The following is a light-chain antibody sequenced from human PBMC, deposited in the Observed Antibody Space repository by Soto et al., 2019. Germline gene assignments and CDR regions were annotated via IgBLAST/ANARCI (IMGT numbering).Light chain of an antibody. CDR3: QQRSNWPPIT. Sequence: EIVLTQSPTTLSLSPGRRATLPFRASQSVSSYLAWYQQKPGQAPRLLXYDASNRATGIPARFSGSGCGTDLTLTISSLEPEDFAVYYCQQRSNWPPITFGQGTRLEIK. CDR1: QSVSSY. V-gene: IGKV3-11*01. J-gene: IGKJ5*01. CDR2: DAS.